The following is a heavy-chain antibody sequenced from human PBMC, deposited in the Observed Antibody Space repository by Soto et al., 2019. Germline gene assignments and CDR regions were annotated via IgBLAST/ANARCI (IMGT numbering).Heavy chain of an antibody. CDR3: AKEAPSSMIVVFTGYYFDY. V-gene: IGHV3-30*18. CDR1: GFTFSSYG. Sequence: QVQLVESGGGVVQPGRSLRLSCAASGFTFSSYGMHWVRQAPGKGLEWVAVISYDGSNKYYADSVKGRFTISRDNSKNTLYLQMNGLRAEDTAVYYCAKEAPSSMIVVFTGYYFDYWGQGTLVTVSS. D-gene: IGHD3-22*01. J-gene: IGHJ4*02. CDR2: ISYDGSNK.